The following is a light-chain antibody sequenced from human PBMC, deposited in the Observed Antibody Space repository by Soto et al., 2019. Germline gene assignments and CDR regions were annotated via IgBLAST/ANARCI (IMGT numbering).Light chain of an antibody. Sequence: QSVLTQPASVSGSPGQSITISCTGTSSDVGGYDFVPWYRQYPGQAPKILIYEVTHRPSGVPDRFSGSKSGNTASLTISGLQADDEADYYCSSYTITSSPVFGPGTKVTVL. J-gene: IGLJ1*01. CDR1: SSDVGGYDF. CDR3: SSYTITSSPV. CDR2: EVT. V-gene: IGLV2-14*01.